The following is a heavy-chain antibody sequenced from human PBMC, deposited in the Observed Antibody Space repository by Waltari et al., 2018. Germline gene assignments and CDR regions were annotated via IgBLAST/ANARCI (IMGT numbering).Heavy chain of an antibody. D-gene: IGHD6-13*01. CDR2: INHSGST. CDR3: ARGGVFIAAGFDP. CDR1: GGSFSGYY. Sequence: QVQLQQWGAGLLKPSETLSLTCAVYGGSFSGYYWSWIRQPPGKGLEWIGEINHSGSTNYNPSLKSRVTISVDTSKNQFSLKLSSVTAADTAVYYCARGGVFIAAGFDPWGQGTLVTVSS. J-gene: IGHJ5*02. V-gene: IGHV4-34*01.